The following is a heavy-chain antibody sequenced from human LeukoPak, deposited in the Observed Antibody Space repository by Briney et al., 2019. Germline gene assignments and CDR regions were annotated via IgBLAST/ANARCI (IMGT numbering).Heavy chain of an antibody. CDR2: TSGSGGST. Sequence: PGGSLRLSCAASGFTFSIYAMSWVRQVPGKGPEWVSATSGSGGSTYYADSVKGRFTTSREHSKNTLHLQMDSLRAEDTAVYYCAKVLNGIMIAFGGVIIDYWGQGTQVTVSS. D-gene: IGHD3-16*02. CDR1: GFTFSIYA. J-gene: IGHJ4*02. CDR3: AKVLNGIMIAFGGVIIDY. V-gene: IGHV3-23*01.